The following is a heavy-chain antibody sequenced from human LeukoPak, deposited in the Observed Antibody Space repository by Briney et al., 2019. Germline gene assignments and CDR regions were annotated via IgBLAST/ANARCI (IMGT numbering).Heavy chain of an antibody. J-gene: IGHJ3*02. V-gene: IGHV1-2*02. CDR2: INPNSGGT. D-gene: IGHD6-13*01. Sequence: GASVKVSCKASGYTFTGYYMHWVRQAPGQGLEWMGWINPNSGGTDCAQNFQGRVTMTRGTSISTAYMDLSRLTSDDTAVYYCARPLEAAGSRSAFAIWGQGTMVTVSS. CDR1: GYTFTGYY. CDR3: ARPLEAAGSRSAFAI.